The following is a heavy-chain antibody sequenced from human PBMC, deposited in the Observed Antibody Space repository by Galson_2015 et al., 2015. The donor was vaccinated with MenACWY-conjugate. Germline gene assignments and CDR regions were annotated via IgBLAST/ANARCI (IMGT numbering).Heavy chain of an antibody. CDR3: AKWDSSGRTGYNYYGMDV. Sequence: SLRLSCAASGFTVSNNYMSWVRQAPGKGLEWVSVITGNGDSIYYADSVKGRFTISRDNSKSTLDLQMNSLRAEDTAVYFCAKWDSSGRTGYNYYGMDVWGQGTTVTVSS. CDR1: GFTVSNNY. CDR2: ITGNGDSI. V-gene: IGHV3-23*01. J-gene: IGHJ6*02. D-gene: IGHD6-19*01.